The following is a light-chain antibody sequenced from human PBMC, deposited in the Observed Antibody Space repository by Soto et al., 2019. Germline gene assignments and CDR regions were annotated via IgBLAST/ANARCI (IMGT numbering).Light chain of an antibody. V-gene: IGLV2-14*03. J-gene: IGLJ1*01. CDR1: SSDVGAYNY. CDR2: DVT. Sequence: QSVLTQPASVSGSPGQSITISCTGTSSDVGAYNYVSWYQHHPGKAPKLMIYDVTNRPSVVSNRFSGSKSGNSASLTISGLQADDEADYYCSSYTTSSSLYVFGTGTKLTVL. CDR3: SSYTTSSSLYV.